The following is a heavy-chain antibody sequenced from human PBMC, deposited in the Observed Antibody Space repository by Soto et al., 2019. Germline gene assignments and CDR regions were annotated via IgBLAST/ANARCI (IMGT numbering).Heavy chain of an antibody. CDR3: ARASGYSYGSIDY. J-gene: IGHJ4*02. CDR1: GDTIINAGDC. D-gene: IGHD5-18*01. V-gene: IGHV4-30-2*01. CDR2: IYHSGST. Sequence: SLTWGVAGDTIINAGDCGLIRQPPGKGLEWVGYIYHSGSTHYNPSLKSRITISVDRSKNQFSLKLSSVTAADTAVYYCARASGYSYGSIDYWGQGTLVTV.